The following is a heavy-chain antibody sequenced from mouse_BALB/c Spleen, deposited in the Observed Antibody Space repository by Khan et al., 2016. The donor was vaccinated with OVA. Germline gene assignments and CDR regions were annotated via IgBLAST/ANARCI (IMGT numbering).Heavy chain of an antibody. D-gene: IGHD2-4*01. Sequence: QRKRKKEGPGLVQPSQSLSITCTVSGFSLTSYGIHWVRQSPGKGLEWLGVIWSGGSTDYDAAFISRLSISKDNSKSQVFFKMNSLQGNDTAIYSFARTYDYDEGLVYWGQGTLVTVSA. J-gene: IGHJ3*01. CDR2: IWSGGST. V-gene: IGHV2-2*02. CDR3: ARTYDYDEGLVY. CDR1: GFSLTSYG.